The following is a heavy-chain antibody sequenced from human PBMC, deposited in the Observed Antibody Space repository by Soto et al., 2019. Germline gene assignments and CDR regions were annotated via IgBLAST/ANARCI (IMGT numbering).Heavy chain of an antibody. J-gene: IGHJ4*02. Sequence: ASVKVSCKASGYTFTGYYMHWGRQAPGQGLEWMGWINPNSGGTNYAQKFQGWVTMTRDTSISTAYMELSRLRSDDTAVYYCARGGCSGGSCYGPYYFDYWGQGTLVTVSS. CDR3: ARGGCSGGSCYGPYYFDY. D-gene: IGHD2-15*01. V-gene: IGHV1-2*04. CDR1: GYTFTGYY. CDR2: INPNSGGT.